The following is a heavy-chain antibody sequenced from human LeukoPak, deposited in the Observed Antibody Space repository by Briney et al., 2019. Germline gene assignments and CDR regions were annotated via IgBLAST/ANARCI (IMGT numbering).Heavy chain of an antibody. V-gene: IGHV3-53*01. D-gene: IGHD3-10*01. CDR3: ARGVWFGEGM. J-gene: IGHJ4*02. Sequence: GSLRLSCAASGFTVSSNYMSWLRQAPGKGLEWVSVIYSGDSTYYADSVEGRFTISRDNSKNTLYLQMNSLRAEDTAVYYCARGVWFGEGMGGQGTLVTVSS. CDR2: IYSGDST. CDR1: GFTVSSNY.